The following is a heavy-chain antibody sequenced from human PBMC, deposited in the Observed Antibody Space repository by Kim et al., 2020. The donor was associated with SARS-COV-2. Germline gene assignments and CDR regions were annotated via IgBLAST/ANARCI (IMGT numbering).Heavy chain of an antibody. CDR1: GYTFTSYG. V-gene: IGHV1-18*04. J-gene: IGHJ6*02. CDR2: ISAYNGNT. D-gene: IGHD3-10*01. Sequence: ASVKVSCKASGYTFTSYGISWVRQAPGQGLEWMGWISAYNGNTNYAQKLQGRVTMTTDTSTRSDDTAVYSCARDLLLWFGELFPMDVWGQGTTVTVSS. CDR3: LFPMDV.